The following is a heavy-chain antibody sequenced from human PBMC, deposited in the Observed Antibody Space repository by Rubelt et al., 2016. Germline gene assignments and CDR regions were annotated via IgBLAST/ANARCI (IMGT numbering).Heavy chain of an antibody. CDR2: IYYSGST. J-gene: IGHJ4*02. D-gene: IGHD7-27*01. V-gene: IGHV4-31*03. CDR1: DDSISSGRYY. Sequence: QVQLQESGPGLVRVSETLSLICTVSDDSISSGRYYWGWVRQPPGKGLEWIGHIYYSGSTVFSPSLKSRLTMSLAQSKNQFSRKLSAVTAADTAVYYCAGDFGRWGYFDSWGQGLLVTVSS. CDR3: AGDFGRWGYFDS.